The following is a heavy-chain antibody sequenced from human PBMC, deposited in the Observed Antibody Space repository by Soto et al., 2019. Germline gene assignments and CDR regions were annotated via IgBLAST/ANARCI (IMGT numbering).Heavy chain of an antibody. CDR3: ASTRESIYGDYLDY. D-gene: IGHD4-17*01. CDR2: ISSSSSTI. CDR1: GFTFSSYS. Sequence: GGSLRLSCAASGFTFSSYSMNWVRQAPGKGLEWVSYISSSSSTIYYADSVKGRFTISRDNAKNSLYLQMNSLRAEDTAVYYCASTRESIYGDYLDYWGQGTLVTAPQ. J-gene: IGHJ4*02. V-gene: IGHV3-48*01.